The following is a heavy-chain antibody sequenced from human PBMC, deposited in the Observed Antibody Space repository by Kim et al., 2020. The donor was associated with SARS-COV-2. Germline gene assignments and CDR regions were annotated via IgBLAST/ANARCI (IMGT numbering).Heavy chain of an antibody. CDR1: GYSFTSYW. J-gene: IGHJ4*02. V-gene: IGHV5-51*01. CDR2: IYPGDSDT. CDR3: ARSVFYCSGGSCYYNY. D-gene: IGHD2-15*01. Sequence: GESLKISCKGSGYSFTSYWIGWVRQMPGKGLEWMGIIYPGDSDTRYSPSFQGQVTISADKSISTAYLQWSSLKASDTAMYYCARSVFYCSGGSCYYNYWGQGTLVTVSS.